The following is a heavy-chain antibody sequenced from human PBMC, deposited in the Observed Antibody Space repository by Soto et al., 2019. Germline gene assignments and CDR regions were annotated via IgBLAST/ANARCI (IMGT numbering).Heavy chain of an antibody. J-gene: IGHJ3*02. D-gene: IGHD6-19*01. V-gene: IGHV3-7*04. CDR3: ARAMGTNGWSIHLLNI. Sequence: GGPLRLSCAASGFTFSRYWMDWVLKAPRKGLEWVATIKHDGSEQYYVDSVKGRFIVSRDNAKTSLFLQMNGLRAEDTAVYFWARAMGTNGWSIHLLNIRANGTMVPVS. CDR1: GFTFSRYW. CDR2: IKHDGSEQ.